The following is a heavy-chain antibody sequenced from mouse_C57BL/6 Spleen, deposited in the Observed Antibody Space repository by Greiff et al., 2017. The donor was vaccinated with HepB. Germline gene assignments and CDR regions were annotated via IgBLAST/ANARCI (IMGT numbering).Heavy chain of an antibody. CDR2: IHPNSGST. CDR1: GYTFTSYW. CDR3: ARTGLTVTDY. V-gene: IGHV1-64*01. D-gene: IGHD4-1*01. Sequence: QVHVKQPGAELVKPGASVKLSCKASGYTFTSYWMHWVKQRPGQGLEWIGMIHPNSGSTNYNEKFKSKATLTVDKSSSTAYMQLSSLTSEDSAVYYCARTGLTVTDYWGQGTTLTVSS. J-gene: IGHJ2*01.